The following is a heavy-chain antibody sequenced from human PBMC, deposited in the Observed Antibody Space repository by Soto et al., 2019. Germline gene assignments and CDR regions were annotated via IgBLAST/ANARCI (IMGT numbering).Heavy chain of an antibody. CDR1: GFTFSSYA. J-gene: IGHJ4*02. CDR3: AKDLDDFWSGYLY. Sequence: ASVKVSCAASGFTFSSYAMSWVRQAPGKGLEWVSAISGSGGSTYYADSVKGRFTISRDNSKNTLYLQMNSLRAEDTAVYYCAKDLDDFWSGYLYWGQGTLVTVSS. V-gene: IGHV3-23*01. CDR2: ISGSGGST. D-gene: IGHD3-3*01.